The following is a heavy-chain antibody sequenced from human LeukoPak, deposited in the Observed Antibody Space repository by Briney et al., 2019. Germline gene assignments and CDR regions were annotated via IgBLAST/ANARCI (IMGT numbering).Heavy chain of an antibody. CDR2: ISAYNGNT. J-gene: IGHJ6*02. D-gene: IGHD3-10*01. V-gene: IGHV1-18*01. CDR3: ARGSMVRGVDYYYYYGMDV. CDR1: GYTFTSYG. Sequence: ASVKVSCKASGYTFTSYGISWVRQAPGQGLEWMGWISAYNGNTNYAQKLQGRVTMTTDTSTSTAYMELRSLRSDDTAVYYCARGSMVRGVDYYYYYGMDVWGQGTTVTVSS.